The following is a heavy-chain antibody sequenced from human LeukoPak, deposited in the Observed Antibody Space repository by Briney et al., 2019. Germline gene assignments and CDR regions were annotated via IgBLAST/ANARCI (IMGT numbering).Heavy chain of an antibody. J-gene: IGHJ6*03. CDR2: ISGSGGST. CDR1: GFTFSSCA. Sequence: GGSLRLSCAASGFTFSSCAMSWVRQAPGKGLEWVSAISGSGGSTYYADSVKGRFTISRDNSKNTLYLQMNSLRAEDTAVYYCAKGGYCSGGSCPLYYYYMDVWGKGTTVTVSS. CDR3: AKGGYCSGGSCPLYYYYMDV. D-gene: IGHD2-15*01. V-gene: IGHV3-23*01.